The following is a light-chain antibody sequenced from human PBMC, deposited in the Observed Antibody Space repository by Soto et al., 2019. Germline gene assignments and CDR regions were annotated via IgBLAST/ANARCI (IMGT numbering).Light chain of an antibody. V-gene: IGKV3-11*01. J-gene: IGKJ4*01. CDR2: DAS. CDR3: QQRSNWLT. Sequence: EIVLTPSPATLSLSPVERATLSCRASQSVSSYLAWYQQTPGQAPRLLIYDASNRATGIPARFSGSGSGTDFTLTISRLDPEDFAVYYCQQRSNWLTFGGGTKVDIK. CDR1: QSVSSY.